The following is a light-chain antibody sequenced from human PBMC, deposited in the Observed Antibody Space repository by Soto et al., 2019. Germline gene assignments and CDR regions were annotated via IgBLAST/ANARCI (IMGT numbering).Light chain of an antibody. CDR3: QQYGGSPPYT. CDR1: QSVSSNY. CDR2: GAS. V-gene: IGKV3-20*01. J-gene: IGKJ2*01. Sequence: EIVLTQSPGTLSLSPGERATLSCRASQSVSSNYLAWYQQKPGQAPRPLIYGASSRATGIPDRFSGSGSGTDFTLTISRLEPEDFAVYHCQQYGGSPPYTFGEGTKLEIK.